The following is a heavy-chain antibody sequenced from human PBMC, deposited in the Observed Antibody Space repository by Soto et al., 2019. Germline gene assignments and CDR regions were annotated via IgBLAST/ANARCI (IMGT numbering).Heavy chain of an antibody. CDR2: IITILGIA. J-gene: IGHJ4*02. CDR3: AAYLVVVPAPGY. CDR1: GGTFSSYT. Sequence: QVQLVQSGAEVKKPGSSVKVSCKASGGTFSSYTISWVRQAPGQGLEWMGRIITILGIANYAQKFQGRVTITPDKSTSTAYMELSSLRSEDTAVYYCAAYLVVVPAPGYWGQGTLVTVSS. D-gene: IGHD2-2*01. V-gene: IGHV1-69*02.